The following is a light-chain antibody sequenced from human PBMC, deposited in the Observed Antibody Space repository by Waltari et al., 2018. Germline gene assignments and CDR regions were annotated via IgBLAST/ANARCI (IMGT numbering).Light chain of an antibody. J-gene: IGKJ4*01. CDR1: QVIGNK. CDR3: QQGSTYPPT. V-gene: IGKV1-16*01. CDR2: TTS. Sequence: DIQMTQSPSSLSASVGDTVTITCQASQVIGNKLNWFRQKPGKSPELLIYTTSSLQNGIPSRFSGSGSGTDFTVTISSLQPEDFATYICQQGSTYPPTFGGGTKVEIK.